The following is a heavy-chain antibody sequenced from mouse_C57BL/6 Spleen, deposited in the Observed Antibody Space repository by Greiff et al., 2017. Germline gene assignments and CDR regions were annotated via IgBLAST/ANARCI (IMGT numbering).Heavy chain of an antibody. J-gene: IGHJ4*01. CDR3: ARDYGSSYNYAMDY. D-gene: IGHD1-1*01. CDR1: GYTFTDYY. V-gene: IGHV1-76*01. CDR2: IYPGSGNT. Sequence: QVQLQQSGAELVRPGASVKLSCKASGYTFTDYYINWVKQRPGQGLEWIARIYPGSGNTYYNEKFKGKATLTAEKSSSNAYMQLSSLTSEDSAVYFCARDYGSSYNYAMDYWGQGTSVTVSS.